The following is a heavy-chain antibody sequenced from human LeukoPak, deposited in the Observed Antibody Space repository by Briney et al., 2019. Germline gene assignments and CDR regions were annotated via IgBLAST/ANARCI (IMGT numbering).Heavy chain of an antibody. CDR2: ISSSSSTI. CDR1: GFTFSSYS. Sequence: GGSLRLSCAASGFTFSSYSMNWVRQAPGKGLEWVSYISSSSSTIYYADSVKGRFTISRDNAKNSLYLQMNSPRAEDTAVYYCAREWDLRDYYYFYYMDVWGKGTTVTVSS. CDR3: AREWDLRDYYYFYYMDV. D-gene: IGHD1-26*01. J-gene: IGHJ6*03. V-gene: IGHV3-48*01.